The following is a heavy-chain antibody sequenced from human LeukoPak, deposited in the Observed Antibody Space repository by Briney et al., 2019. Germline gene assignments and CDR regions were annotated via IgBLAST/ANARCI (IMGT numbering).Heavy chain of an antibody. J-gene: IGHJ5*02. CDR2: ISYDGSNK. CDR3: ARDLGPAAIGYRVLSNWFDP. D-gene: IGHD2-2*01. V-gene: IGHV3-30-3*01. Sequence: PGGSLRLSCAASGFTFSSYAMHWVRQAPGKGLEWVAVISYDGSNKYYADSVKGRFTISRDNSKNTLYLQMNSLRAEDTAVYYCARDLGPAAIGYRVLSNWFDPWGQGTLVTVPS. CDR1: GFTFSSYA.